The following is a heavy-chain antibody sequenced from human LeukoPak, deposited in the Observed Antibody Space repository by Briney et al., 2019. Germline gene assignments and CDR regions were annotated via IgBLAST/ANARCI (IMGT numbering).Heavy chain of an antibody. Sequence: TGGSLRLSCAASGFTFNTYWTSWVRPAPGKGREWVGNIKDDGSAKYHVDSVKGRFPISRDNTKNSLYLQMNNLRVEDTAVYYCARDTPGYGAYENWGQGTRVTVSS. V-gene: IGHV3-7*01. CDR3: ARDTPGYGAYEN. J-gene: IGHJ4*02. D-gene: IGHD4/OR15-4a*01. CDR2: IKDDGSAK. CDR1: GFTFNTYW.